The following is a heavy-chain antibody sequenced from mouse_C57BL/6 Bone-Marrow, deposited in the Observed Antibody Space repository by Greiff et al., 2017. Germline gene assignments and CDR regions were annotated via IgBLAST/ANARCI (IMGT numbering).Heavy chain of an antibody. Sequence: QVQLQQPGAELVKPGASVKMSCKASGYTFTSYWITWVKQRPGQGLEWIGDIYPGSGSTNYNEKFKSKATLTVDTSSSTAYMQLSSLTSEDSAVYYCARWIYYDDDEAWFAYWGQGTLVTVSA. D-gene: IGHD2-4*01. V-gene: IGHV1-55*01. CDR2: IYPGSGST. CDR1: GYTFTSYW. CDR3: ARWIYYDDDEAWFAY. J-gene: IGHJ3*01.